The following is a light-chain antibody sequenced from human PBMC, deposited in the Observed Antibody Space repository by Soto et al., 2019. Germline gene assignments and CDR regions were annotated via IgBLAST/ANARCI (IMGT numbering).Light chain of an antibody. V-gene: IGKV3-20*01. CDR2: GAS. CDR3: QHFGSSPPVT. J-gene: IGKJ5*01. Sequence: PWESATLSFRASQSVSGSYVAWYQQRPGLAPRLLVYGASRRATGIPDRFRGSGSGTEFTLTISGLEAEDFAVYFCQHFGSSPPVTFGQGTRLEIK. CDR1: QSVSGSY.